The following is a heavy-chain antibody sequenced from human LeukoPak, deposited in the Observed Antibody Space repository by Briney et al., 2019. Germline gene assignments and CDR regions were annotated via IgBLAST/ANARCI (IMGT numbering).Heavy chain of an antibody. Sequence: SETLSLTCAVYGGSFSGYYWSWIRQPPGKGLEWIGEINHSGSTNYNPSLKSRVTISVDTSKNQFSLKLSSVTVADTAVYYCARGGYDYVWGSYRYTPSGSHQYYFDYWGQGTLVTVSS. CDR3: ARGGYDYVWGSYRYTPSGSHQYYFDY. CDR2: INHSGST. V-gene: IGHV4-34*01. D-gene: IGHD3-16*02. CDR1: GGSFSGYY. J-gene: IGHJ4*02.